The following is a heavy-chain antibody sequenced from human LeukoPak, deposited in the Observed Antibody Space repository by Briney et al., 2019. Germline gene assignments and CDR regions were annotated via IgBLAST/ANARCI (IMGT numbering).Heavy chain of an antibody. CDR3: ARRVAIAGIFDY. CDR2: IYYSGST. V-gene: IGHV4-59*01. D-gene: IGHD6-13*01. CDR1: GGSISSYY. J-gene: IGHJ4*02. Sequence: SSETLSLTCTVSGGSISSYYWSWIRQPPGKGLEWIGYIYYSGSTHYNPSLKSRVTISLDASKNQFSLNLSSVTAAGTAIYYCARRVAIAGIFDYWGQGTLVTVSS.